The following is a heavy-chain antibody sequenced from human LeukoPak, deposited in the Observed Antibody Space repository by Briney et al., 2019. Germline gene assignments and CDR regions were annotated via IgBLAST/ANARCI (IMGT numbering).Heavy chain of an antibody. D-gene: IGHD1-26*01. J-gene: IGHJ4*02. CDR3: ARDLGGATGIDY. CDR2: INSDGSST. CDR1: RFTFSSYW. V-gene: IGHV3-74*01. Sequence: GGSLRLSCAASRFTFSSYWMHWVRQAPGKGLVWVSRINSDGSSTSYADSVKGRFTTSRDNAKNTLYLQMNSLRAEDTAVYFCARDLGGATGIDYWGQGTLVTVSS.